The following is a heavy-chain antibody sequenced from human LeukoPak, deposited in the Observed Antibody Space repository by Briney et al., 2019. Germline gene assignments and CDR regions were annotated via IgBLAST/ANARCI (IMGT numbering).Heavy chain of an antibody. CDR3: AREIVDRFFYYYGMDV. Sequence: ASVKVSCKASGYTFTSCGISWVRQAPGQGLEWMGWISAYNGNTNYAQKLQGRVTMTTDTSTSTAYMELRSLRSDDTAVYYCAREIVDRFFYYYGMDVWGQGTTVTVSS. CDR1: GYTFTSCG. D-gene: IGHD3-22*01. CDR2: ISAYNGNT. V-gene: IGHV1-18*01. J-gene: IGHJ6*02.